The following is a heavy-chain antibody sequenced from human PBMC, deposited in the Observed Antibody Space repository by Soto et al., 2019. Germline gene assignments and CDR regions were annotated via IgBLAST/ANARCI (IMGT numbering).Heavy chain of an antibody. CDR2: IDPSDSYT. D-gene: IGHD6-19*01. J-gene: IGHJ5*02. CDR1: GYSFTSYW. CDR3: ARSGVGGEVAGYNWFDP. Sequence: EVQLVQSGAEVKKPGESLRISCKGSGYSFTSYWISWVRQMPGKGLEWMGRIDPSDSYTNYSPSFQGHVTISADKSISTAYLQWSSLKASDTAMYYCARSGVGGEVAGYNWFDPWGQGTLVTVSS. V-gene: IGHV5-10-1*03.